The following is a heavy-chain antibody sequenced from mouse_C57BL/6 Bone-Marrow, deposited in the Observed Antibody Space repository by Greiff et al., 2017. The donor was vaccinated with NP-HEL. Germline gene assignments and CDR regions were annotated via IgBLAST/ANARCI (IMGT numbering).Heavy chain of an antibody. V-gene: IGHV7-3*01. CDR3: ARETAQATFWFAY. Sequence: EVHLVESGGGLVQPGGSLSLSCAASGFTFTDYYMSWVRQPPGKALEWLGFIRNKANGYTTEYSASVKGRFTISRDNSQSILYLQMNALRAEDSATYYCARETAQATFWFAYWGQGTLVTVSA. CDR2: IRNKANGYTT. CDR1: GFTFTDYY. D-gene: IGHD3-2*02. J-gene: IGHJ3*01.